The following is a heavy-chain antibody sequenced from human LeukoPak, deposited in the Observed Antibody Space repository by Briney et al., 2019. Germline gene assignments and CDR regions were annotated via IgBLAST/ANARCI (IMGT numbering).Heavy chain of an antibody. Sequence: GGSLRLSCAASGFTFSSYAMHWVRQAPGKGLDLEWVTVLSYDANKYYADSVKGRFTISRDNSKNTLYLQMNSLRAEDTAVYYCARYDFWSGPSQAYYYYYMDVWGKGTTVTVSS. CDR3: ARYDFWSGPSQAYYYYYMDV. J-gene: IGHJ6*03. V-gene: IGHV3-30-3*01. CDR2: LSYDANK. CDR1: GFTFSSYA. D-gene: IGHD3-3*01.